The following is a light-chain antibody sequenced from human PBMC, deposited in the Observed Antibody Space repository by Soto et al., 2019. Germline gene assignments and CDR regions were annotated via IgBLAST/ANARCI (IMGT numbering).Light chain of an antibody. J-gene: IGKJ4*01. CDR2: DAS. CDR3: QQYDNLPLT. V-gene: IGKV1-33*01. Sequence: DIQMSQSRSSLSSSVGYRVTITGQATKDISNYLNWYQQKPREDPNILIYDASNSETRVPSSFSGSGSGTDFTFTISSLQPEDIATYYCQQYDNLPLTFGGGTKV. CDR1: KDISNY.